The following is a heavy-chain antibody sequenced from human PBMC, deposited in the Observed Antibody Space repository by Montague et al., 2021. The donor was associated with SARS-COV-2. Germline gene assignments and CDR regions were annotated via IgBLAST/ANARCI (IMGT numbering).Heavy chain of an antibody. J-gene: IGHJ4*02. CDR1: GGPISGSSDY. V-gene: IGHV4-39*01. D-gene: IGHD5-18*01. CDR3: ARREYSYGWGD. Sequence: SETLSLTCSVTGGPISGSSDYWGWIRQSPGKGLEWIASVYYSGNAHYSPSLKSRLTISVDTSKNQFSLKLKSVTAADTALYYCARREYSYGWGDWGQGSLVTVSS. CDR2: VYYSGNA.